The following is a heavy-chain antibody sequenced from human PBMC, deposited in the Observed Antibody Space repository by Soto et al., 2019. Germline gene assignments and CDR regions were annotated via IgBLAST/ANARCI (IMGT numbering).Heavy chain of an antibody. Sequence: PSQTLSLTYSLCSGSVSSGGYSVSWIRKHPGKGLEWIGYIYHSGSTYYNSSLKSRVTISVDRSKNQFSLKLSSVTAADTAVYYCARHNYDGSGYYYYYYGMDVWGQGTTVTVSS. CDR3: ARHNYDGSGYYYYYYGMDV. J-gene: IGHJ6*02. D-gene: IGHD3-22*01. CDR2: IYHSGST. V-gene: IGHV4-30-2*01. CDR1: SGSVSSGGYS.